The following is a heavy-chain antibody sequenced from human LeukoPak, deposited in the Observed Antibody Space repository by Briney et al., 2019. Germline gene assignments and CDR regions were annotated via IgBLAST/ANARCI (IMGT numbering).Heavy chain of an antibody. CDR2: MNPNSGNT. Sequence: ASVKVSCKASGYTFTSYDINWVRQATGQGLEWMGWMNPNSGNTGYAQKFQGRVTMTRNTSISTAYMELSSLRSEDTAVYYCARGRLHSTKGGLGGPLRTTPRNWFDPWGQGTLVTVSS. J-gene: IGHJ5*02. D-gene: IGHD2-8*01. V-gene: IGHV1-8*01. CDR3: ARGRLHSTKGGLGGPLRTTPRNWFDP. CDR1: GYTFTSYD.